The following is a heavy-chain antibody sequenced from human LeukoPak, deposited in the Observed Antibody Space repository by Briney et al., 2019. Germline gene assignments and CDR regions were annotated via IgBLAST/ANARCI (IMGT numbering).Heavy chain of an antibody. CDR1: GGSLSSYY. J-gene: IGHJ6*02. CDR2: VYYSGST. D-gene: IGHD3-10*01. Sequence: SPSETLSLTCTVSGGSLSSYYWSWIRQPPGKGLEWIGYVYYSGSTNYNPSLKSRVAISIDTSKNQFSLKLSSVTAADTAMYYCARAAPSYYGSGSLGSYYYGMDVWGQGTTVTVSS. V-gene: IGHV4-59*01. CDR3: ARAAPSYYGSGSLGSYYYGMDV.